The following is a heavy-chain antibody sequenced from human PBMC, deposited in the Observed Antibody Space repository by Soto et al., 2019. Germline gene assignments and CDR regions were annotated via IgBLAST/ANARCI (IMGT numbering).Heavy chain of an antibody. V-gene: IGHV6-1*01. CDR3: ARALRGSSWYALEHEYYYYYGMDV. CDR2: TYYRSKWYN. CDR1: GDSVSSNSAA. J-gene: IGHJ6*02. D-gene: IGHD6-13*01. Sequence: SQTLSLTCAISGDSVSSNSAAWNWIRQSPSRGLEWLGRTYYRSKWYNDYAVSVKSRITINPDTSKNQFSLQLNSVTPEDTAVYYCARALRGSSWYALEHEYYYYYGMDVWGQGTTVTVSS.